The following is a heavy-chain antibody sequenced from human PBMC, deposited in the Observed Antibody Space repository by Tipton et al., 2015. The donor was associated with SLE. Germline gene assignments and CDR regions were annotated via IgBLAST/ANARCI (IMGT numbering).Heavy chain of an antibody. CDR1: GYTFTSYG. V-gene: IGHV1-18*01. Sequence: QLVQSGAEVKKPGASVKVSCKASGYTFTSYGISWVRQAPGQGLEWMGWISAYNGNTNYAQKLQGRVTMTRDPSTTTVHVELTSLRSEDTAIYYCARDNQWLTENWFDPWGQGTPVTVSS. J-gene: IGHJ5*02. D-gene: IGHD6-19*01. CDR3: ARDNQWLTENWFDP. CDR2: ISAYNGNT.